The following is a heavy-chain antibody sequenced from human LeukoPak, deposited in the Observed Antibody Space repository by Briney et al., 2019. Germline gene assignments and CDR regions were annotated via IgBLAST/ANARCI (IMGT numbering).Heavy chain of an antibody. CDR2: INHSGCT. Sequence: SETLSLTCAGYGGSFSGYYWSWIRQPPGKGVEWTGEINHSGCTNYNPCLKSRVAISVDTSKNQFSLKLSSVTAADTAVYYCARGPQPRTAMDYWGQGTLVTVSS. J-gene: IGHJ4*02. D-gene: IGHD5-18*01. CDR1: GGSFSGYY. CDR3: ARGPQPRTAMDY. V-gene: IGHV4-34*01.